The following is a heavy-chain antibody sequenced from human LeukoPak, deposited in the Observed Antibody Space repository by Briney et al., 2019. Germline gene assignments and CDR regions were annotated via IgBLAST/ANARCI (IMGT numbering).Heavy chain of an antibody. V-gene: IGHV3-21*01. CDR3: ARDQGYYYDSSAYSIDAFDI. J-gene: IGHJ3*02. CDR2: ISSSSSYI. D-gene: IGHD3-22*01. CDR1: GFTFSSYA. Sequence: GGSLRLSCAASGFTFSSYAMSWVRQAPGKGLEWVSSISSSSSYIYYADSVKGRFTISRDNAKNSLYLQMNSLRAEDTAVYYCARDQGYYYDSSAYSIDAFDIWGQGTMVTVSS.